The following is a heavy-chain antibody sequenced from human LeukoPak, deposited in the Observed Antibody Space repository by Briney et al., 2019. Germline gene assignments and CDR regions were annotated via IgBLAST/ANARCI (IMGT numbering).Heavy chain of an antibody. D-gene: IGHD1-14*01. CDR3: ARGESTTDFDY. V-gene: IGHV4-59*01. CDR2: IYYSGST. CDR1: GGSISSYY. J-gene: IGHJ4*02. Sequence: PSETLSLTCTVSGGSISSYYWSWIRQPPGKGLEWIGYIYYSGSTNYNPSLKSRVTISVDTSKNQFSLKLSSVTAADTAVYYCARGESTTDFDYWGQGTLGTVSS.